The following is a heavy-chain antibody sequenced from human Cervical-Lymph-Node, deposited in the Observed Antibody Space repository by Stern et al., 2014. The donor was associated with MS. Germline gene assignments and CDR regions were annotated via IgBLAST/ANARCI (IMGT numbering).Heavy chain of an antibody. J-gene: IGHJ4*02. V-gene: IGHV3-33*08. Sequence: VQLVESGGGVVQPGRSLRLSCAASGFIFRNSGMHWVRQAPGKGLEWVAVVWQDGSNKYYADSVKGRFTIPRDNSKNMVDLQMNSLRVEDTGIDYCTRYPRGYCSGASCYQGFFDYWGRGTLVTVSS. CDR2: VWQDGSNK. CDR3: TRYPRGYCSGASCYQGFFDY. CDR1: GFIFRNSG. D-gene: IGHD2-15*01.